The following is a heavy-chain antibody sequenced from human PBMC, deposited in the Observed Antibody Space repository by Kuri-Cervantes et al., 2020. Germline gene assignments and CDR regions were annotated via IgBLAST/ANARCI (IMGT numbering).Heavy chain of an antibody. Sequence: GESLKISCAASGFTFSSYWMHWVRQAPGKGLVWVSLINNDGSSKNYADSVKGRFTISRDNPKNTLYLQMNSLRAEDTAVYYCASGDYNDCSGDPGWGQGTLVTVSS. J-gene: IGHJ4*02. CDR1: GFTFSSYW. CDR2: INNDGSSK. CDR3: ASGDYNDCSGDPG. V-gene: IGHV3-74*01. D-gene: IGHD3-22*01.